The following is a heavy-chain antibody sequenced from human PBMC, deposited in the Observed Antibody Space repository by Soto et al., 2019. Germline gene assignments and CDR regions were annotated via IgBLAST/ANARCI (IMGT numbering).Heavy chain of an antibody. CDR1: GGSMRRTSYY. D-gene: IGHD2-21*02. V-gene: IGHV4-39*01. Sequence: QLQLQESGPGLVKPSETLSLTCTVSGGSMRRTSYYWAWIRQPPGKGLEWIATIYNTGPAYYNPSLKSRVSLSVDTSKDQFSLNLTSVTAADTAVYYCASQMGFVAVTGIGPSFDYWGQGTLVTVSS. CDR3: ASQMGFVAVTGIGPSFDY. CDR2: IYNTGPA. J-gene: IGHJ4*02.